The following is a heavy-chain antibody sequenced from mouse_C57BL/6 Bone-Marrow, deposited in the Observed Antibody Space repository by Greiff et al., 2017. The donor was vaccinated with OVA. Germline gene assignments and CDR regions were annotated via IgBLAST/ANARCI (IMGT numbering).Heavy chain of an antibody. Sequence: VQLKESGAELVRPGASVKLSCTASGFNIKDYYMHWVKQRPEQGLEWIGRIDPEDGDTEYAPKFQGKATMTADTSSNAAYLQLSSLTSVDTAVYYCTKILYGSWDWYFDVWGTGTTVTVSS. CDR1: GFNIKDYY. V-gene: IGHV14-1*01. CDR3: TKILYGSWDWYFDV. J-gene: IGHJ1*03. CDR2: IDPEDGDT. D-gene: IGHD1-1*01.